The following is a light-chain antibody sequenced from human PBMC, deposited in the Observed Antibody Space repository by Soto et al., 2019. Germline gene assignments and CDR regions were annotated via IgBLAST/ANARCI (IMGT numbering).Light chain of an antibody. CDR2: ENN. CDR1: NSNIGDNT. J-gene: IGLJ6*01. CDR3: QSYDSTLSARYV. Sequence: QAVVTQPPSASGTPGQRVTISCSGSNSNIGDNTVNWYQQLPGTAPTLLIFENNKRSSGVPGRFSGSKSGTSASLAINGLQAEDEADYYCQSYDSTLSARYVFGTGTQLTVL. V-gene: IGLV1-44*01.